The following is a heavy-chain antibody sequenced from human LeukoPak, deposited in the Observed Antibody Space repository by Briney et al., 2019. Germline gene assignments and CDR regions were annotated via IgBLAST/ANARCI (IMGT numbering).Heavy chain of an antibody. CDR2: MNHSGST. D-gene: IGHD2-2*01. V-gene: IGHV4-34*01. CDR3: ARHVGYSSSTSCYAQFHYYYYMDV. CDR1: GGSFSGYY. Sequence: PSETLSLTCAVYGGSFSGYYWSWIRQPPGKGLEWIGEMNHSGSTNYNPSLKSRVTISVDTSKNQFSLKLSSVTAADTAVYYCARHVGYSSSTSCYAQFHYYYYMDVWGKGTTVTISS. J-gene: IGHJ6*03.